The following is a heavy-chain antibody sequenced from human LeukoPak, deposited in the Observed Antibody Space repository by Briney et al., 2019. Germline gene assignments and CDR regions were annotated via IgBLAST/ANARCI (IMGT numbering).Heavy chain of an antibody. J-gene: IGHJ4*02. CDR3: TTRMRVDDY. Sequence: SETLSLTCTVSGGSISSYYWSWIRQPPGKGLEWIGYIYYSGSTNYNPSLKSRVTISVDTSKNQFSLKLSSVTAADTAVYYCTTRMRVDDYWGQGTLVTVSS. V-gene: IGHV4-59*01. CDR2: IYYSGST. D-gene: IGHD1-14*01. CDR1: GGSISSYY.